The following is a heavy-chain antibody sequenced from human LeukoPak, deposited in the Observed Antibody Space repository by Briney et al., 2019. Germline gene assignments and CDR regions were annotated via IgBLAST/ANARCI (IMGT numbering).Heavy chain of an antibody. D-gene: IGHD6-19*01. CDR3: TTGLSRSSGWYLGLDY. J-gene: IGHJ4*02. CDR1: GFTFSNAW. Sequence: GGSLRLSCAASGFTFSNAWMSWVRQAPGKGLEGVGRIKSKTDGGTTDYAAPVKGRFTISRDDSKNTLYLQMNSLKTEDTAVYYCTTGLSRSSGWYLGLDYWGQGTLVTVSS. CDR2: IKSKTDGGTT. V-gene: IGHV3-15*01.